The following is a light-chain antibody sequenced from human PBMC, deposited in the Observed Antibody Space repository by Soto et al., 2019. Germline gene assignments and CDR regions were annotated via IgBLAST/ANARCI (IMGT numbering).Light chain of an antibody. CDR3: QQRSNWPRT. Sequence: EIVLTQSPATLSLSPGERATLSCRASQSVSSYLAWYQQSPGQAPRLLIYDASNRAPGIPARFSGSGSGTDFTPTISSLEPEDFALYYCQQRSNWPRTFGQGTKVDIK. CDR2: DAS. CDR1: QSVSSY. V-gene: IGKV3-11*01. J-gene: IGKJ1*01.